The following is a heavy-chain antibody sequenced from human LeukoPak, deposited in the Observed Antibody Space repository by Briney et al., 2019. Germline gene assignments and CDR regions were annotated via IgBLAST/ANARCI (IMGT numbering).Heavy chain of an antibody. Sequence: GGSLRLSCAASGFIFSSYEMSWVRQAPGKGLEWVSYISSSGRTMYYADSVKGRFTVSRDNAKSSLYLQMDSLRAEDTAIYYCARDNYSGSRYFDHWGQGTLVTVSS. CDR3: ARDNYSGSRYFDH. J-gene: IGHJ4*02. CDR1: GFIFSSYE. D-gene: IGHD1-26*01. V-gene: IGHV3-48*03. CDR2: ISSSGRTM.